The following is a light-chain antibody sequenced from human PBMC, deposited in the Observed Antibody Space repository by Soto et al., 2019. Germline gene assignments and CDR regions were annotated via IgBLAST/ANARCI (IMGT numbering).Light chain of an antibody. J-gene: IGKJ5*01. Sequence: IGLTQSPGTLPLSPGERATLSCRASQSVSNNYLAWYQQRPGQAPRLLIYGASTRATGIPARFSGSGSGTEFTLTISSLQSEDFAVYYCQQYNNWPPITFGQGTRLEIK. V-gene: IGKV3-15*01. CDR1: QSVSNN. CDR2: GAS. CDR3: QQYNNWPPIT.